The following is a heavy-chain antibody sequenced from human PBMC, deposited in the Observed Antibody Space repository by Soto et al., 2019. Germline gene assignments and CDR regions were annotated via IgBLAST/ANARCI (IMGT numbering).Heavy chain of an antibody. D-gene: IGHD4-4*01. CDR1: GGSISSGGYY. V-gene: IGHV4-31*03. J-gene: IGHJ5*02. CDR2: IYYSGST. CDR3: VRVSPGYSNYGWDWFDP. Sequence: SETLSLTCTVSGGSISSGGYYWSWIRQHPGKGLEWIGYIYYSGSTYYNPSLKSRVTISVDTSKNLFSLKLSSVTAADTAVYYCVRVSPGYSNYGWDWFDPWGQGTLVTVSS.